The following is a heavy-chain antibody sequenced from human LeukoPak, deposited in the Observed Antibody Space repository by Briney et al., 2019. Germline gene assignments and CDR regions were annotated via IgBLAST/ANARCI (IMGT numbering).Heavy chain of an antibody. CDR1: GITFSGYG. CDR3: AKNGDRGAYCTGGTCYPYFYYYMDV. CDR2: ISSIGGTT. V-gene: IGHV3-23*01. J-gene: IGHJ6*03. Sequence: GGSLRLSCAASGITFSGYGMSWVRQAPGKGLEWVSSISSIGGTTYYADSVKGRFTISRDNSKNTLYLQMNSLRAEDTAIYYCAKNGDRGAYCTGGTCYPYFYYYMDVWGKGTTVTI. D-gene: IGHD2-15*01.